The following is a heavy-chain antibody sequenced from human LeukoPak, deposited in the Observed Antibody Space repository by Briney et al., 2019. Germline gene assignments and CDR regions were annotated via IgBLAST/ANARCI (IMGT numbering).Heavy chain of an antibody. Sequence: PSETLSLTCAVSGGSISSSNWWSWVRQPPGKGLEWIGEIYHSGSTNYNPSLKSRVTISVDKSKNQFSLKLSSVTAADTAVYYCARGRYGDYLMAAFDIWGQGTMVTVSS. V-gene: IGHV4-4*02. D-gene: IGHD4-17*01. CDR3: ARGRYGDYLMAAFDI. CDR2: IYHSGST. J-gene: IGHJ3*02. CDR1: GGSISSSNW.